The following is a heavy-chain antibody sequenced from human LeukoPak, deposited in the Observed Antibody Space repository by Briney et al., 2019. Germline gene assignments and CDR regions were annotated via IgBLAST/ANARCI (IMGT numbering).Heavy chain of an antibody. V-gene: IGHV3-23*01. J-gene: IGHJ4*02. CDR1: GFTFSSYG. CDR2: ISGSGGST. D-gene: IGHD5-24*01. Sequence: PGGSLRLSCAASGFTFSSYGMSWVRQAPGKGLEWVSAISGSGGSTYYADSVKGRFTISRDNSKNTLYLQMNSLRAEDTAVYYCAKVFRDGYNLDYWGQGTLVTVSS. CDR3: AKVFRDGYNLDY.